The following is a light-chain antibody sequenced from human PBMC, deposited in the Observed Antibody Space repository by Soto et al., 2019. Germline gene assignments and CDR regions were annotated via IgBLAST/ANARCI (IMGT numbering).Light chain of an antibody. J-gene: IGKJ2*01. Sequence: EIVLTQSPGTLSLSPGERVTLSCRASQSVSSSYLAWYQQKPAQAPRLLIYGASNRATGIPDRFSGSGSGTDFPLTISRLEPEDFAVYYCQQYGGSPPYTFGQWTKLEIK. V-gene: IGKV3-20*01. CDR1: QSVSSSY. CDR3: QQYGGSPPYT. CDR2: GAS.